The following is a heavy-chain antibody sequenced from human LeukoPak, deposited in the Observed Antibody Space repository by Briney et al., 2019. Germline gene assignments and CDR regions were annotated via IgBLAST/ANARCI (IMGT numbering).Heavy chain of an antibody. J-gene: IGHJ5*02. V-gene: IGHV1-2*02. Sequence: ASVKVSCKASGYTFTGYYMHWVRQAPGQGLEWMGWINPNSGGTNYAQKFQGRVTMTRDTSISTAYMELSRLRSDDTAVYYCARMAVVVPAAIRWFDPWGQGTLVTVSS. D-gene: IGHD2-2*01. CDR1: GYTFTGYY. CDR2: INPNSGGT. CDR3: ARMAVVVPAAIRWFDP.